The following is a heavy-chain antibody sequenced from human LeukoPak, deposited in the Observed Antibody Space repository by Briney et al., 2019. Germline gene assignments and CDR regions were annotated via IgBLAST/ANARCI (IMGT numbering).Heavy chain of an antibody. V-gene: IGHV1-24*01. CDR1: GYTLTELS. J-gene: IGHJ6*03. Sequence: ASVKVSCKVSGYTLTELSMHWVRQAPGKGLEWMGGLDPEDGETIYAQKFQGRVTMTEDTSTDTAYMELSSLRSEDTAVYYCATGGVNHDYGDYAFLDYYMDVWGKGTTVTVSS. CDR3: ATGGVNHDYGDYAFLDYYMDV. CDR2: LDPEDGET. D-gene: IGHD4-17*01.